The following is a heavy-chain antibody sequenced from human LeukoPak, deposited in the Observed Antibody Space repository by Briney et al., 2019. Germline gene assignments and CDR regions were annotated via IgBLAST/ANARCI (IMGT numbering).Heavy chain of an antibody. CDR2: IYYSGST. CDR3: SRFGIQLWSFDY. CDR1: GGSISSGGYY. Sequence: SETLSLTCTVSGGSISSGGYYWSWIRQHPGKGLEWIGYIYYSGSTYYNPSLKSRVTISVDTSKNQFSLKLSSVTAADTAVDYCSRFGIQLWSFDYWGQGTLVTVSS. J-gene: IGHJ4*02. V-gene: IGHV4-31*03. D-gene: IGHD5-18*01.